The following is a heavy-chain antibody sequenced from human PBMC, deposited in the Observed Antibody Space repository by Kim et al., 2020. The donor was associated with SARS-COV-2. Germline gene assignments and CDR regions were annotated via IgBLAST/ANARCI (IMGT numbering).Heavy chain of an antibody. CDR2: IYYSGST. D-gene: IGHD3-10*01. CDR1: GGSISSSSYY. V-gene: IGHV4-39*01. Sequence: SETLSLTCTVSGGSISSSSYYWGWIRQPPGKGLEWIGSIYYSGSTYYNPSLKSRVTISVDTSKNQFSLKLSSVTAADTAVYYCARQAGVGELFDNWFDPWGQGTLVTVSS. J-gene: IGHJ5*02. CDR3: ARQAGVGELFDNWFDP.